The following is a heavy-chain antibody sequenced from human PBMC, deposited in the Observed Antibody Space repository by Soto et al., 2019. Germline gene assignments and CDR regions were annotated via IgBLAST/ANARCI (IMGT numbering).Heavy chain of an antibody. CDR1: GGSFSGYY. CDR2: INHSGST. CDR3: ARQDGVAARPRKYYYYYYGMDV. J-gene: IGHJ6*02. Sequence: QVQLQQWGAGLLKPSETLSLTCAVYGGSFSGYYWSCIRQPPGKGLEWIGEINHSGSTNYNPSLTSRVNISVDTSKNQFSLKMSSVTAADTAVYYCARQDGVAARPRKYYYYYYGMDVWGQGTTVTVSS. D-gene: IGHD6-6*01. V-gene: IGHV4-34*01.